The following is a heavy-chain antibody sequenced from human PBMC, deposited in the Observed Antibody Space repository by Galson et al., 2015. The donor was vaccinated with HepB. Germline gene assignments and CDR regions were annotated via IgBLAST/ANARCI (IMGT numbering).Heavy chain of an antibody. J-gene: IGHJ6*03. V-gene: IGHV7-4-1*02. CDR1: GYTFTNYA. CDR2: INTNTGNP. D-gene: IGHD6-19*01. Sequence: SVKVSCKASGYTFTNYAMHWVRQAPGQRLEWMGWINTNTGNPTYAQGFTGRFVFSLDTSVSTAYLQISSLKAEDTAVYYCARDRGSSGSDKDYYYMDVWGKGTTVTVSS. CDR3: ARDRGSSGSDKDYYYMDV.